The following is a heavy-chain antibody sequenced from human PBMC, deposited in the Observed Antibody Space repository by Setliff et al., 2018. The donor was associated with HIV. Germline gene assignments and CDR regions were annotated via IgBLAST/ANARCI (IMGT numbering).Heavy chain of an antibody. CDR2: IYYSGST. D-gene: IGHD6-19*01. CDR1: GGSISSYC. CDR3: ARGVRDNSGWSSYYFDY. Sequence: SETLSLTCTVSGGSISSYCWSWIRQPPGKGLEWIGYIYYSGSTNYNPSLESRVTTSVDTSKKQFSLRLTSVTAADTAVYYCARGVRDNSGWSSYYFDYWGQGTLVTVSS. V-gene: IGHV4-59*12. J-gene: IGHJ4*02.